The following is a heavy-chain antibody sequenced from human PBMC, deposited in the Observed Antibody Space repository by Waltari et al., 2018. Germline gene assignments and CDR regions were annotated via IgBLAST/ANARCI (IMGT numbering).Heavy chain of an antibody. J-gene: IGHJ6*02. CDR2: VNGDGSVT. CDR3: ARHGGDYATYFYYGMDV. V-gene: IGHV3-74*01. Sequence: RQVAGMGPVWVSRVNGDGSVTSYAESVKGRFTISRDNAKNMLYLQMNSLRPEDTALYYCARHGGDYATYFYYGMDVWGQGTTVTVSS. D-gene: IGHD4-17*01.